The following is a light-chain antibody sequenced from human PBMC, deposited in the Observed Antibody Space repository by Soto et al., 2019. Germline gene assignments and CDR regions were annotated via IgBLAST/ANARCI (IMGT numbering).Light chain of an antibody. V-gene: IGKV3-15*01. CDR2: GAS. CDR3: QQYRSWPRT. J-gene: IGKJ1*01. Sequence: EIVLTQSPATLSVSPGERVTLSCRASQSVDINLAWYQQKPGQAPRLLIYGASTRATDMPGRFSGRGAGAEFTLTISSLQSEDLAVYYCQQYRSWPRTFGQGTKVDI. CDR1: QSVDIN.